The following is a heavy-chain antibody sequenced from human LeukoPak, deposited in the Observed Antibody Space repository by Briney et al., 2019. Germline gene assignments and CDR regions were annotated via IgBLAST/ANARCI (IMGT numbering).Heavy chain of an antibody. Sequence: SQTLSLTCAISGDSVSSNSVAWNWIRQSPSRGLEWLGRTYYRSTWYNDYAVSVRGQITVNPDTSKNQFSLHLNSVTPEDTAVYYCARRLTQYDCFDPWGQGILVTVSS. D-gene: IGHD2-2*01. CDR3: ARRLTQYDCFDP. V-gene: IGHV6-1*01. CDR1: GDSVSSNSVA. J-gene: IGHJ5*02. CDR2: TYYRSTWYN.